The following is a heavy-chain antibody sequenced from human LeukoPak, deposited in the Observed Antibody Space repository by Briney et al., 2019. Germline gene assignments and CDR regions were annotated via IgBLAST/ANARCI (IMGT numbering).Heavy chain of an antibody. D-gene: IGHD3-16*01. CDR3: ARVLGGAVDY. Sequence: GGSLRLSCAASGFTFSSYEMNWVRQAPGKGLEWVSSISSSSSYIYYADSVKGRFTISRDNAKNSLYLQMNSLRAEDTAVYYCARVLGGAVDYWGQGTLVTVSS. CDR2: ISSSSSYI. CDR1: GFTFSSYE. V-gene: IGHV3-21*01. J-gene: IGHJ4*02.